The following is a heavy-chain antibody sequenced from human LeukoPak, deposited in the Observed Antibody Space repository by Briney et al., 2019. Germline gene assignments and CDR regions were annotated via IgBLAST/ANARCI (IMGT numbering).Heavy chain of an antibody. CDR3: TRVGYIDEGIDY. CDR2: IKEDGSQK. D-gene: IGHD5-24*01. CDR1: GFTFSSYW. V-gene: IGHV3-7*04. J-gene: IGHJ4*02. Sequence: GGSLRLSCAASGFTFSSYWMTWVRQAPGKGLEWVANIKEDGSQKYYVDSVKGRFTISRDNAKNSLYLQMNSLRAEDTAIYYCTRVGYIDEGIDYWGQGTLVTVSS.